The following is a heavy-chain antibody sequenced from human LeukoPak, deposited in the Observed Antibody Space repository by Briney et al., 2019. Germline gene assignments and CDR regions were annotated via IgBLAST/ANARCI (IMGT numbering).Heavy chain of an antibody. CDR3: AKAKRNSDYLFDY. Sequence: GTSLRLSCAASGFTFDDYVMHWVRQAPGKGLEWVSSIGWNKDKILYADSLKGRFTISRDNARRSLFLQMDSLRAEDTAFYYCAKAKRNSDYLFDYWGQGTLVAVSP. D-gene: IGHD5-12*01. CDR1: GFTFDDYV. V-gene: IGHV3-9*01. J-gene: IGHJ4*02. CDR2: IGWNKDKI.